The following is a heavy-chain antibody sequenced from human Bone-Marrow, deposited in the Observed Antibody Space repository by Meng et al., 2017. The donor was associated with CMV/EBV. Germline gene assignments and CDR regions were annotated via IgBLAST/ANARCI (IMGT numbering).Heavy chain of an antibody. J-gene: IGHJ6*02. Sequence: ASVKVSCKVSGYTLTELSRHWVRQAPGKGLEWMGGFDPEDGETIYAQKFQGRVTMTEDTSTDTAYMELSSLRSEDTAVYYCARGGAGGYDFWSGYLFYYGTDVWGQGTTVTVSS. D-gene: IGHD3-3*01. V-gene: IGHV1-24*01. CDR2: FDPEDGET. CDR1: GYTLTELS. CDR3: ARGGAGGYDFWSGYLFYYGTDV.